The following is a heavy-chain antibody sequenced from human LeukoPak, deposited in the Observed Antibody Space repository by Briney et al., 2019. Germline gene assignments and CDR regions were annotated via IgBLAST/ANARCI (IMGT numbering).Heavy chain of an antibody. J-gene: IGHJ3*02. V-gene: IGHV4-59*01. CDR2: IYYSGST. Sequence: SETLSLTCTVSGGSISSYYWSWIRQPPGKGLEWIGYIYYSGSTNYKPSLKSRVTISVDTSKNQFSLKLSSVTAADTAVYYCAKGATVAFDIWGQGTMVTVSS. D-gene: IGHD1-26*01. CDR3: AKGATVAFDI. CDR1: GGSISSYY.